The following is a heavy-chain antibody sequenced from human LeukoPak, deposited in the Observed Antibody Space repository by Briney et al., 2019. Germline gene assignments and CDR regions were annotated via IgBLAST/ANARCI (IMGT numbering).Heavy chain of an antibody. J-gene: IGHJ4*02. V-gene: IGHV3-33*01. Sequence: GGSLRLSCAASGLTFSSYGKHWVRQAPGKGLEWVAFIWSDGRNGYYADSVKGRFTISRDNSKNTLYLQMNSLRAEDTAVYYCARETAYYFGYWGQGTLVTVSS. CDR2: IWSDGRNG. CDR1: GLTFSSYG. D-gene: IGHD1-1*01. CDR3: ARETAYYFGY.